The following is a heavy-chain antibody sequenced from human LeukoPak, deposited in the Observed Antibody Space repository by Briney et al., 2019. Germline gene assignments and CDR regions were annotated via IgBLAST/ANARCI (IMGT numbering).Heavy chain of an antibody. Sequence: GGSLRLSCAVSGFSIGNYWMTWVRQAPGKGLEWVANIKQDGSEKNYVDSVKGRFTISRDNAKNSVFLQMNSLRVEDTAVYYCAKVDVWGQGTTVTVSS. J-gene: IGHJ6*02. CDR2: IKQDGSEK. CDR3: AKVDV. V-gene: IGHV3-7*01. CDR1: GFSIGNYW.